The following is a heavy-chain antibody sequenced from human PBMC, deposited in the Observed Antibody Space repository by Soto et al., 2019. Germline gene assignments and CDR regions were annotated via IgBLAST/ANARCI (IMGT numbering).Heavy chain of an antibody. CDR1: GFTFSSYW. CDR3: AREGWSGYYYDYGMDV. D-gene: IGHD3-3*01. CDR2: INSDGSST. J-gene: IGHJ6*02. V-gene: IGHV3-74*01. Sequence: GGSLRLSCAASGFTFSSYWMHWVRQAPGKGLVWVSRINSDGSSTSYADSVKGRFTISRDNAKNTLYLQMNSLRAEDTAVYYCAREGWSGYYYDYGMDVWGQGTPVTVSS.